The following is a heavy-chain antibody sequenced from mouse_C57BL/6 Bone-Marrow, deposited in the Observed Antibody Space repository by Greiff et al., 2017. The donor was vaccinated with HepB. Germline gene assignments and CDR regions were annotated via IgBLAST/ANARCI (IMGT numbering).Heavy chain of an antibody. CDR3: AGYYGSSPWFAY. J-gene: IGHJ3*01. V-gene: IGHV5-17*01. Sequence: DVKLVESGGGLVKPGGSLKLSCAASGFTFSDYGMHWVRQAPEKGLEWVAYISSGSSTIYYADTVKGRFTISRDNAKNTLFLQMTSLRSEDTAMYYCAGYYGSSPWFAYWGQGTLVTVSA. D-gene: IGHD1-1*01. CDR1: GFTFSDYG. CDR2: ISSGSSTI.